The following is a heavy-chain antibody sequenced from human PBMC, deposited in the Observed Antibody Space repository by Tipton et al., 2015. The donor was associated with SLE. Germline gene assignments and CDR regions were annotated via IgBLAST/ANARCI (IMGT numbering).Heavy chain of an antibody. CDR1: GGSISSYY. J-gene: IGHJ6*02. D-gene: IGHD6-13*01. CDR3: ARERRSYSSSSSGMDV. Sequence: TLSLTCTVSGGSISSYYWSWIRQPPGKGLEWIGYIYYSGSTNYNPSLKSRATISVDTSKNQFSLKLSSVTAADTAVYYCARERRSYSSSSSGMDVWGQGTTVTVSS. V-gene: IGHV4-59*01. CDR2: IYYSGST.